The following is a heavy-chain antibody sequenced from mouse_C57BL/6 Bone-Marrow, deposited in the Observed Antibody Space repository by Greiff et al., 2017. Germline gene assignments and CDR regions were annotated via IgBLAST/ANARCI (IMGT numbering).Heavy chain of an antibody. CDR2: ISGGGGNT. V-gene: IGHV5-9*01. CDR3: ARLNWDPYWYFDV. J-gene: IGHJ1*03. CDR1: GFTFSSYT. D-gene: IGHD4-1*01. Sequence: EVQRVESGGGLVKPGGSLKLSCAASGFTFSSYTMSWVRQTPEKRLEWVATISGGGGNTYYPDSVKGRFTISRDNAKNTLYLQMSSLRSEDTALYYCARLNWDPYWYFDVWGTGTTVTVSS.